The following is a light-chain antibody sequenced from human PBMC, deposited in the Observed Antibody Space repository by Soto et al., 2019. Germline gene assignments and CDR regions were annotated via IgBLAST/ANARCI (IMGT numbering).Light chain of an antibody. J-gene: IGLJ1*01. CDR3: GTWDSSLSAYYV. CDR2: DNN. CDR1: SSNIGNNY. Sequence: QSVLTQPPSVSAAPGQKVTISCSGSSSNIGNNYVSWYQQLPGTAPKLLIYDNNKRPSGIPDRFSGSKSGTSATLGITGLQTGDEVDYYCGTWDSSLSAYYVFGTGTKVTVL. V-gene: IGLV1-51*01.